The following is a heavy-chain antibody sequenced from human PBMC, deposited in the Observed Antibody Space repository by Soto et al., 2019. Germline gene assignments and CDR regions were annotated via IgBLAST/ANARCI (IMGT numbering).Heavy chain of an antibody. Sequence: GSLRLSCAASGFTFSSYGMHWVRQAPGKGLEWVAVIWYDGSNKYYADSVKGRFTISRDNSKNTLYLQMNSLRAEDTAVYYCARDQFPMTGTRDYYYYYGMDVWGQGTTVTVSS. V-gene: IGHV3-33*01. CDR2: IWYDGSNK. CDR3: ARDQFPMTGTRDYYYYYGMDV. J-gene: IGHJ6*02. D-gene: IGHD1-7*01. CDR1: GFTFSSYG.